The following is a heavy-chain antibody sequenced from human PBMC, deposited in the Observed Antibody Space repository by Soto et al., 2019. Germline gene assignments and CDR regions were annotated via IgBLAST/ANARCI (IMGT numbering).Heavy chain of an antibody. J-gene: IGHJ4*02. CDR1: GGSISSGDYS. CDR3: ARVRREYDNSGPVDY. V-gene: IGHV4-30-2*01. Sequence: SETLSLTCTVSGGSISSGDYSWNWIRQPPGKGLEWIGYIYYGGGTYYNPSLQSRVTMSVDRSRNQFPLKLNSVTAADTAVYYCARVRREYDNSGPVDYWGQGTLVTVS. D-gene: IGHD3-22*01. CDR2: IYYGGGT.